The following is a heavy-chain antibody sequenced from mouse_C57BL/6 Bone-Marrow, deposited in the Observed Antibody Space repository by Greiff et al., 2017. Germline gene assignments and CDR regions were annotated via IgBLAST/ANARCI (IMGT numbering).Heavy chain of an antibody. J-gene: IGHJ1*03. Sequence: VQLQESGPELVKPGASVKISCKASGYAFSSSWMHWVKQRPGKGLEWIGRIYPGDGDTNYNGKFKGKATLTADKSSSTAYMQLSSLTSEDSAVYFCARSDYYGSSLWYFDVWGKGTTVTVSS. D-gene: IGHD1-1*01. V-gene: IGHV1-82*01. CDR2: IYPGDGDT. CDR3: ARSDYYGSSLWYFDV. CDR1: GYAFSSSW.